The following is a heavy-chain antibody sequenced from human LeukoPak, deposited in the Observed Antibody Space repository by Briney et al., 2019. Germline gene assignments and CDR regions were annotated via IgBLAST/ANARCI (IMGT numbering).Heavy chain of an antibody. CDR1: GGSISGGSFY. CDR2: IYFNGNT. J-gene: IGHJ4*02. V-gene: IGHV4-30-4*01. D-gene: IGHD3-22*01. Sequence: SQTLSLTCTVSGGSISGGSFYWSWFRQSPGKGLEWIGYIYFNGNTYYNPSLTSRVTMSVDRSTKQFSLRLNSVTAADTAVYYCARVVLDDFDSNGYPDYWGQGTLVTVSS. CDR3: ARVVLDDFDSNGYPDY.